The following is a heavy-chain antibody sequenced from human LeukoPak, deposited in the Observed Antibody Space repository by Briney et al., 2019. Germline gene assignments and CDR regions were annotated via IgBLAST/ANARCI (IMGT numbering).Heavy chain of an antibody. CDR3: ARDLTDYYELDY. D-gene: IGHD3-22*01. CDR2: IYYSGST. V-gene: IGHV4-39*07. CDR1: GGSISSSGYY. Sequence: SETLSLTCTVSGGSISSSGYYWGWIRQPPGKGLEWIGSIYYSGSTYYDPSLKSRVTISVDTSKNQFSLKLSSVTAADTAVYFCARDLTDYYELDYWGQGNLVTVSS. J-gene: IGHJ4*02.